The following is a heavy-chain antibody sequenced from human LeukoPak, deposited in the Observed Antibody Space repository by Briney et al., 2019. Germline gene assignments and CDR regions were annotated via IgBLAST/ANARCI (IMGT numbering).Heavy chain of an antibody. CDR2: IWYDGSNK. CDR1: GFTFSNYT. CDR3: ASLLSDY. D-gene: IGHD3-16*02. J-gene: IGHJ4*02. Sequence: GGSLRLSCAASGFTFSNYTMSWVRQAPGKGLEWVAVIWYDGSNKYYADSVKGRFTISRDNSKNTLYLQMNSLRAEDTAVYYCASLLSDYWGQGTLVTVSS. V-gene: IGHV3-33*08.